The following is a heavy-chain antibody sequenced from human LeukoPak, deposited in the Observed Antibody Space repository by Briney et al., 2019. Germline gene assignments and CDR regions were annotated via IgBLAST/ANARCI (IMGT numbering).Heavy chain of an antibody. D-gene: IGHD2-2*01. CDR3: ARVYCSSTSCRTYYFDY. CDR2: IYHSGST. CDR1: GGSFSGYY. V-gene: IGHV4-38-2*01. Sequence: SETLSLTCAVYGGSFSGYYWGWIRQPPGKGLEWIGSIYHSGSTYYNPSLKSRVTISVDTSKNQFSLKLSSVTAADTAVYYCARVYCSSTSCRTYYFDYWGQGTLVTVSS. J-gene: IGHJ4*02.